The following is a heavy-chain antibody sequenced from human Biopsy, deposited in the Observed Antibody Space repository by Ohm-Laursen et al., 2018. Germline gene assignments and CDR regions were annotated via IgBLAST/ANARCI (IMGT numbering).Heavy chain of an antibody. CDR1: GFAFNLYE. CDR2: IYGGGSPV. J-gene: IGHJ4*02. Sequence: SLRLSCAASGFAFNLYEVNWVRQAPGKGMEWISYIYGGGSPVFYADSVRGRFTISRDNANNLLYLQMDSLRAEDTAVYYCARRRPIDYWGQGILVTVSS. V-gene: IGHV3-48*03. CDR3: ARRRPIDY.